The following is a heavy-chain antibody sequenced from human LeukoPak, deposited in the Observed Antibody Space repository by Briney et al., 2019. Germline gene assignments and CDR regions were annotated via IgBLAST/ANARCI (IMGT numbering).Heavy chain of an antibody. CDR2: ISSSSSYI. D-gene: IGHD3-3*01. CDR1: GFTFSSYS. V-gene: IGHV3-21*01. CDR3: ARGGGNYDFWSGSRDAFGI. J-gene: IGHJ3*02. Sequence: GGSLRLSCAASGFTFSSYSMNWVRQAPGKGLEWVSSISSSSSYIYYADSVKGRFTISRDNAKNSLYLQMNSLRAEDTAVYYCARGGGNYDFWSGSRDAFGIWGQGTMVTVSS.